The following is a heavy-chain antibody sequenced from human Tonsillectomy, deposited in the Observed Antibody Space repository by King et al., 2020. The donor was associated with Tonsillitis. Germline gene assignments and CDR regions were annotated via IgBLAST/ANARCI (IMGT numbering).Heavy chain of an antibody. CDR3: ARVFGFYGGPMDH. CDR1: GFSFSSYA. J-gene: IGHJ4*02. CDR2: ISGGGDST. D-gene: IGHD4-23*01. V-gene: IGHV3-23*04. Sequence: DVQLVESGGGLIQPGGSLRLSCAASGFSFSSYAMSWVRQAPGKGLEWVSSISGGGDSTTYAGSVEARFTISRDNSKNTLLLHMNNLGAEDTAVYYCARVFGFYGGPMDHWGQGTLVTVSS.